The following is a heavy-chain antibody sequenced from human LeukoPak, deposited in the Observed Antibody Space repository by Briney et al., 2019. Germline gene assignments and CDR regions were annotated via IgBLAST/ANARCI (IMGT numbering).Heavy chain of an antibody. CDR1: GGSIRDTTYY. CDR3: ARLSLREQLFSKSSWFDP. CDR2: IYYSGNT. V-gene: IGHV4-39*07. D-gene: IGHD6-13*01. Sequence: PSETLSLTCTVSGGSIRDTTYYWGWIRQPPGKGLEWIGSIYYSGNTYYTPSLMSRVTISVDTSKNQFSLNLSSVTAADTAVYYCARLSLREQLFSKSSWFDPWGQGTLVTVSS. J-gene: IGHJ5*02.